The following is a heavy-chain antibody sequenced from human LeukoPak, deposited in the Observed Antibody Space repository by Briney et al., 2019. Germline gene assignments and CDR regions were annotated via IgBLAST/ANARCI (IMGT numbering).Heavy chain of an antibody. V-gene: IGHV3-48*02. Sequence: GGSLRLSCAASGFTFSSFSMNWVRQAPGKGLEWVSHIPSGSDPIYYADSVKGRFTISRDTAKNSLFLQMNSLRDDDTAVYFCAKDQNSGNYTFDHWGQGTLVTVSS. D-gene: IGHD5-12*01. CDR2: IPSGSDPI. CDR3: AKDQNSGNYTFDH. CDR1: GFTFSSFS. J-gene: IGHJ4*02.